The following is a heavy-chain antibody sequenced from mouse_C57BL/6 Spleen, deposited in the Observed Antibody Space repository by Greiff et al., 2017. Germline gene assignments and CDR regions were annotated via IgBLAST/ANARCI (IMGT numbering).Heavy chain of an antibody. CDR3: ARTKGLDACYYYYAMED. CDR1: GYAFSRSW. CDR2: IYPGDGDT. V-gene: IGHV1-82*01. J-gene: IGHJ4*01. D-gene: IGHD2-3*01. Sequence: VQLQESGPELVKPGASVKISCQASGYAFSRSWLNWVKQRPGKGLEWIGGIYPGDGDTTYNGKFKVKATLSTDKSSSTASMQLRSLTSEDAAVSYCARTKGLDACYYYYAMEDWGQGTSVTVAS.